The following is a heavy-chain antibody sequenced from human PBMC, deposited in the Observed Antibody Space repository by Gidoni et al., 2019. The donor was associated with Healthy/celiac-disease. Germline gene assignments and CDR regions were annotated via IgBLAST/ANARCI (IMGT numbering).Heavy chain of an antibody. Sequence: QLQLQESGPGLVKPSETLSLTCTVSGGSISSSSYYWGWIRQPPGKGLEWIGSIYYSGSTYYNPSLKSRVTISVDTSKNQFSLKLSSVTAADTAVYYCARGGEQWQPRQFDYWGQGTLVTVSS. CDR2: IYYSGST. D-gene: IGHD6-19*01. CDR3: ARGGEQWQPRQFDY. CDR1: GGSISSSSYY. V-gene: IGHV4-39*01. J-gene: IGHJ4*02.